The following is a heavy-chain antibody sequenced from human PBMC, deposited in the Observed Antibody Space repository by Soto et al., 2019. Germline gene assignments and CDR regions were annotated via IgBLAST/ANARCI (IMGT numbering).Heavy chain of an antibody. CDR1: GFTFSSYG. V-gene: IGHV3-30*18. Sequence: QVQLVESGGGVVKPGRSLRLSCAASGFTFSSYGMHWVRQAPGKGLEWVAVISYDGSNKYYADSVKGRFTISRDNSKNTLYLQMNSLRAEDTAVYYCAKAKGVFGVVTRPYYFDYWGQGTLVTVSS. CDR2: ISYDGSNK. D-gene: IGHD3-3*01. CDR3: AKAKGVFGVVTRPYYFDY. J-gene: IGHJ4*02.